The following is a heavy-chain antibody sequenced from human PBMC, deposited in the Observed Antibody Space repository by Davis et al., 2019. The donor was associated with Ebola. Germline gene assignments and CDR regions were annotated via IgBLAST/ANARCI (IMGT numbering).Heavy chain of an antibody. J-gene: IGHJ4*02. CDR1: GGSISSSSYY. Sequence: GSLRLSCTVSGGSISSSSYYWGWIRQPPGKGLEWIGSIYYSGSTNYNPSLKSRVTISVDTSKNQFSLKLSSVTAADTAVYYCARASGWYPPDYWGQGTLVTVSS. V-gene: IGHV4-39*07. CDR2: IYYSGST. CDR3: ARASGWYPPDY. D-gene: IGHD6-19*01.